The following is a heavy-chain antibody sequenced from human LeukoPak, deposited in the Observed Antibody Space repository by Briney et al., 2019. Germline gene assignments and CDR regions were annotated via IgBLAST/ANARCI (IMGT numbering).Heavy chain of an antibody. J-gene: IGHJ6*03. V-gene: IGHV3-43D*03. Sequence: PGGSLRLSCAASGFTFDDYAMHWVRQAPGKGLEWVSLISWDGGSTYYADSVKGRFTISRDNSKNSLYLQMNSLRADDTAVYYCVRDKLTYYFDSRGFYYYSYYMDVWGKGTTVTVSS. CDR3: VRDKLTYYFDSRGFYYYSYYMDV. CDR2: ISWDGGST. CDR1: GFTFDDYA. D-gene: IGHD3-22*01.